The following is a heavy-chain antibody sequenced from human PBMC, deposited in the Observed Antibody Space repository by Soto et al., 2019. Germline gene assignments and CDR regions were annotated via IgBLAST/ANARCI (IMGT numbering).Heavy chain of an antibody. J-gene: IGHJ5*02. D-gene: IGHD6-6*01. CDR1: GGSISSGGYY. CDR2: IYYSGST. Sequence: TLSLTCTVSGGSISSGGYYWSWIRQHPGKGLEWIGYIYYSGSTYYNPSLKSRVTISVDTSKNQFSLKLSSVTAADTAVYYCARFLAREHNWFDPWGQGTLVTVSS. V-gene: IGHV4-31*03. CDR3: ARFLAREHNWFDP.